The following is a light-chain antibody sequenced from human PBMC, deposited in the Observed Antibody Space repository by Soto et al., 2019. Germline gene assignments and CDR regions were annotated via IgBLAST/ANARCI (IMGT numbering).Light chain of an antibody. CDR1: HDVSRN. CDR3: QQYNSMLS. V-gene: IGKV1-33*01. CDR2: DAS. J-gene: IGKJ4*01. Sequence: DIQMTQSPSSLSASVGDRVTIACQSSHDVSRNLNWFQQKPGEAPKLLIYDASNLERGVPSRFSASGSGTDFTFTISSLQPEDVATYYCQQYNSMLSFGGGPEIELK.